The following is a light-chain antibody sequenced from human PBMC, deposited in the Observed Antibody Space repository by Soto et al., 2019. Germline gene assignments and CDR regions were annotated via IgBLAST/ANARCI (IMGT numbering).Light chain of an antibody. CDR3: SSYAGSNNYV. CDR1: SSDVGGYDY. J-gene: IGLJ1*01. V-gene: IGLV2-8*01. CDR2: EVS. Sequence: QSVLAQPPSASGSPGQSVTISCAGTSSDVGGYDYVSWYRQHPGEAPKLIIYEVSKRPSGVPDRFSGSKFGNTASLTVSGLQAEDEADYYCSSYAGSNNYVFGSGTKVTVL.